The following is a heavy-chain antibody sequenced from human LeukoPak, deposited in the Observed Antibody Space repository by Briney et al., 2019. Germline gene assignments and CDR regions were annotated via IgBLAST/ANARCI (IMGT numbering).Heavy chain of an antibody. CDR1: GFTVITND. Sequence: SGGSLRLSCAASGFTVITNDMTWVRQAPGKGLEWVSVLYSDGNTKYADSVQGRFTISRDNSKNTLYLGMNSLTPADTAVYYCARGVEPLAANTLAYWGQGTLVTVSS. CDR2: LYSDGNT. D-gene: IGHD1-14*01. CDR3: ARGVEPLAANTLAY. J-gene: IGHJ4*02. V-gene: IGHV3-53*01.